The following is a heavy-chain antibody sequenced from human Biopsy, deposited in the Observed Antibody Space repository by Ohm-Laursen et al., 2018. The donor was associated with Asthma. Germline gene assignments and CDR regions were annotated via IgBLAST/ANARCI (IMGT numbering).Heavy chain of an antibody. CDR2: INSVFGTT. Sequence: SSVKVSCKSLGGTFNTYVIGWGRQAPGQGLEWVGGINSVFGTTTYPQKFQDRVTITADDSTSTVYMELSSLGSEDTAVYYCARKAGSCISRTCYSLDFWGQGTLVTVSS. D-gene: IGHD2-2*01. CDR1: GGTFNTYV. J-gene: IGHJ4*02. V-gene: IGHV1-69*01. CDR3: ARKAGSCISRTCYSLDF.